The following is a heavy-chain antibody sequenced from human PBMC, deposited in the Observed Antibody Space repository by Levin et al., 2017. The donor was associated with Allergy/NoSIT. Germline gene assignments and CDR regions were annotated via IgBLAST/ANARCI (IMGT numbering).Heavy chain of an antibody. CDR3: ARDWGTTGPWFDP. Sequence: GGSLRLSCVVSGFTFRSYWMHWVRQVPGKGLVWVSRINSDGSTTNYADSVKGRFTISRDNAKNTLYLQMNSLRAEDTAVYYCARDWGTTGPWFDPWGQGTLVTVSS. CDR1: GFTFRSYW. CDR2: INSDGSTT. V-gene: IGHV3-74*01. J-gene: IGHJ5*02. D-gene: IGHD1-14*01.